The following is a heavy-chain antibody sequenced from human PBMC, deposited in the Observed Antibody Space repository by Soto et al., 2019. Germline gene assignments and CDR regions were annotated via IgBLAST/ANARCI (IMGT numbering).Heavy chain of an antibody. CDR2: INHSGST. CDR3: ASSSGSGSYSSLYYYGMDV. Sequence: SETLSLTCAVYGGYFSGYYCSWIRQPPGKGLEWIDEINHSGSTNYPPSVQSLVTISVATSKNQFSLKLSSVTAADTAVYYCASSSGSGSYSSLYYYGMDVWGQWTTVTVSS. J-gene: IGHJ6*02. V-gene: IGHV4-34*01. CDR1: GGYFSGYY. D-gene: IGHD3-10*01.